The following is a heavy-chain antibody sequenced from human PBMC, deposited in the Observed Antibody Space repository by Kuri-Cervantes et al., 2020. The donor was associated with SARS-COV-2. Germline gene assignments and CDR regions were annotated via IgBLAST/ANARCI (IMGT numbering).Heavy chain of an antibody. D-gene: IGHD6-13*01. V-gene: IGHV4-39*07. J-gene: IGHJ5*02. Sequence: SETLSLTCTVYGGSIYSTSYYWGWIRQPPGKGLEWIGSIYYSGNTLYNPSLKSRLTISVDTSKKQFSLNLSSVTAADTAVYYCARDRGRIAAAGIGWFDPWGQGTLVTVSS. CDR3: ARDRGRIAAAGIGWFDP. CDR2: IYYSGNT. CDR1: GGSIYSTSYY.